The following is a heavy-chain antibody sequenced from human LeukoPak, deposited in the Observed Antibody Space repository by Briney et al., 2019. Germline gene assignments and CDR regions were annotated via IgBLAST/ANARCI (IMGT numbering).Heavy chain of an antibody. J-gene: IGHJ4*02. Sequence: GGSLRLSCPASGFTFISYAMHWVRQAPGKGLEWVAVILYDGSNKYYADSVKGRFTISRDNSKNTLYLQMNSLRAEDTAVYYCARPLSYYYDSSGYYGFDYWGQGTLVTVSS. D-gene: IGHD3-22*01. CDR1: GFTFISYA. V-gene: IGHV3-30-3*01. CDR2: ILYDGSNK. CDR3: ARPLSYYYDSSGYYGFDY.